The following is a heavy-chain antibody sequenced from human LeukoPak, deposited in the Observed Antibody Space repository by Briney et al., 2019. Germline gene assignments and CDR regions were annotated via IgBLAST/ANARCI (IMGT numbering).Heavy chain of an antibody. D-gene: IGHD6-19*01. V-gene: IGHV3-7*01. CDR2: IKQDGSEK. CDR3: ARGKAVAGL. J-gene: IGHJ4*02. Sequence: PGGSLRLSCAASGFTFSSYYMSWVRQAPGKGLEWVANIKQDGSEKYYVDSVKGRFTISRDNAKNSLYLQMNSLRAEDTAVYYCARGKAVAGLWGQGTLVTVSS. CDR1: GFTFSSYY.